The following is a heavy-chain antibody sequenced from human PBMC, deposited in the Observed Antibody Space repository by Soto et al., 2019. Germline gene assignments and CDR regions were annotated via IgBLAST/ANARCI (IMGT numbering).Heavy chain of an antibody. V-gene: IGHV3-30-3*01. CDR1: GFTFSSYA. CDR2: ISYDGSNK. Sequence: PGGSLRLSCAASGFTFSSYAMHWVRQGPGKGLEWVAVISYDGSNKYYADSVKGRFTISRDNSKNTMYLQMNSLRAEDTAVYYCARGYYYYDSSGYDLWGQGTLVTVSS. J-gene: IGHJ5*02. D-gene: IGHD3-22*01. CDR3: ARGYYYYDSSGYDL.